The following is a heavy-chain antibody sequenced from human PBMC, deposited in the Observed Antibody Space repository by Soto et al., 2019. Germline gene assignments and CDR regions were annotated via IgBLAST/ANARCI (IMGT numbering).Heavy chain of an antibody. V-gene: IGHV1-69*01. CDR1: GGTFSSYA. CDR2: IIPIFGTA. D-gene: IGHD2-21*01. J-gene: IGHJ5*02. Sequence: QVQLVQSGAEGKTPGSSVKVSCKASGGTFSSYAISWVRQAPGQGIEWMGGIIPIFGTANYAQTFQGRVTITADESTSTAYMVLSSMRSEDTAVYYFASCAQEHWFAPWGQGTLVTVSS. CDR3: ASCAQEHWFAP.